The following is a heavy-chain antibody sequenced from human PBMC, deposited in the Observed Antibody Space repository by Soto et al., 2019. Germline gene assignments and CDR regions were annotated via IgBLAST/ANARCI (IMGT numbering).Heavy chain of an antibody. CDR1: GYTFTTSG. CDR2: ISGYNDNT. CDR3: IVGGGAFY. D-gene: IGHD1-26*01. V-gene: IGHV1-18*01. J-gene: IGHJ4*02. Sequence: QVHLVQSGLEVKKPGASVKVSCKVYGYTFTTSGVSWVRQAPGQGLGWMGWISGYNDNTKYAQKIQGRVTMTTDTSTSTAYMELRSLTSDDTALYYCIVGGGAFYWGQGTLVTVSS.